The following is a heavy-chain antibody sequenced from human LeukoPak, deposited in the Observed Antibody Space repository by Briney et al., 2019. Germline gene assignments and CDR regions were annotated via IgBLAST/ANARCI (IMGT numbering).Heavy chain of an antibody. CDR3: ARISDCSSTSCSVDY. CDR1: GGTFSSYA. Sequence: SVKVSCKASGGTFSSYAISWVRQAPGQGLEWMGGIIPIFGTANYAQKFQGRVTFTADESTSTAYMELSSLRSEDTAVYYCARISDCSSTSCSVDYWGQGTLVTVSS. V-gene: IGHV1-69*13. J-gene: IGHJ4*02. D-gene: IGHD2-2*01. CDR2: IIPIFGTA.